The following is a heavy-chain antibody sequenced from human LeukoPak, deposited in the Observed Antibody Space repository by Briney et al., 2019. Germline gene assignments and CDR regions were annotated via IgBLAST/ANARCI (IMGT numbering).Heavy chain of an antibody. CDR3: ARAGAAAGNFDY. CDR1: GFTFNTYA. V-gene: IGHV3-23*01. CDR2: IIGNGGDI. Sequence: GGSLRLSCAASGFTFNTYAMNWVRQAPGKGLEWVSVIIGNGGDIHYAGSVRGRFTISRDNSKNTLYLQMNSLRAEDTAVYYCARAGAAAGNFDYRGQGTLVTVSS. J-gene: IGHJ4*02. D-gene: IGHD6-13*01.